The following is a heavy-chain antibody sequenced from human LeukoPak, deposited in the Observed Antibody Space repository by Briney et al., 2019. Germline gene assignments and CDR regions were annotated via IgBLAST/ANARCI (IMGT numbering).Heavy chain of an antibody. J-gene: IGHJ4*02. CDR1: GYTFTGYY. CDR3: ARVTGYMIEDQFDY. V-gene: IGHV1-2*02. D-gene: IGHD3-22*01. CDR2: INPNSGGT. Sequence: ASVKVSCKASGYTFTGYYMHWVRQAPGQGLEWMGWINPNSGGTNYAQKFQGRVTMTRDKSIRTAYMELSRLTSDDTAVYYCARVTGYMIEDQFDYWGQGTLVTVSS.